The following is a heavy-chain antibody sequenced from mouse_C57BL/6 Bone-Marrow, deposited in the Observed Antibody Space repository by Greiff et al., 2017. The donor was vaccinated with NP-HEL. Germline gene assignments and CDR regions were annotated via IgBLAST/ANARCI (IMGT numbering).Heavy chain of an antibody. CDR1: GYTFTDYY. Sequence: VQLQQSGPELVKPGASVKISCKASGYTFTDYYINWVKQRPGQGLEWIGWIYPGSGNTKYNEKFKGKATLTVDTSSSTAYMQLSSLTSEDSAVYFSERERVTTVVAPYYLDYWGKGTTLTGSS. J-gene: IGHJ2*01. CDR2: IYPGSGNT. CDR3: ERERVTTVVAPYYLDY. V-gene: IGHV1-84*01. D-gene: IGHD1-1*01.